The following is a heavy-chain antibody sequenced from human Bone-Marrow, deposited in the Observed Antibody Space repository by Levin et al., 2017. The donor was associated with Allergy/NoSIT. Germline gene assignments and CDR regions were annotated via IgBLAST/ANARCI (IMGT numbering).Heavy chain of an antibody. Sequence: SCAPSGFPFSTYGMAWVRQAPGEGLEWLASISTRSTYIHYAASVKGRFTISRDNANNSLSLQMDRLRREDTAVYYCARAAGAAGRGGMDVWGQGTTVTVSS. CDR2: ISTRSTYI. V-gene: IGHV3-21*06. CDR3: ARAAGAAGRGGMDV. D-gene: IGHD6-13*01. J-gene: IGHJ6*02. CDR1: GFPFSTYG.